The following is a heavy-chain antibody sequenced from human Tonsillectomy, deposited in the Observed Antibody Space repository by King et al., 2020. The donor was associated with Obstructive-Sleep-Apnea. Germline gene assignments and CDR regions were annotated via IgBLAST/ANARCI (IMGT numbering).Heavy chain of an antibody. CDR2: IFWNDEK. CDR1: GFSLDDARVG. CDR3: VRTTHDSPDY. J-gene: IGHJ4*02. Sequence: VTLKESGPVLVKPTETLTLTCTVSGFSLDDARVGVSWIRQPPGKALEWLAHIFWNDEKSYSPSLENRLTVSKDTSTSQVVLTMTNMDPVDTATYFCVRTTHDSPDYWGRGTLVTVSA. D-gene: IGHD3-3*01. V-gene: IGHV2-26*01.